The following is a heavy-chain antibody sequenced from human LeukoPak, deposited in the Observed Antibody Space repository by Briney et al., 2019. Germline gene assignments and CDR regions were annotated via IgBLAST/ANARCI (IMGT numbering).Heavy chain of an antibody. V-gene: IGHV3-30*04. CDR1: GFTFSSYA. CDR2: ISYDGSNK. J-gene: IGHJ5*02. CDR3: ASDKRLDP. Sequence: GRSLRLSRAASGFTFSSYAMHWVRQAPGKGLEWVAVISYDGSNKYYADSVKGRFTITRDNSKNTLYLQMNSLRAEDTAVYYCASDKRLDPWGQGTLVTVSS. D-gene: IGHD3-9*01.